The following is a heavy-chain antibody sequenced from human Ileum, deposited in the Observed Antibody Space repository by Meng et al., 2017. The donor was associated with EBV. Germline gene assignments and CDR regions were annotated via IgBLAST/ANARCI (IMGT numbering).Heavy chain of an antibody. CDR2: MSDSGIT. V-gene: IGHV4-4*02. J-gene: IGHJ4*02. CDR3: AKNGEKYFEY. CDR1: GGSISVINW. Sequence: VQLQGSGPGLVNPSGPLSLACAVSGGSISVINWWSWVCQSPEKGLEWIGEMSDSGITHYNPSLKSRVTISADKSNNQFSLKLTSVTSADTAVYFCAKNGEKYFEYWGQGTLVTVSS.